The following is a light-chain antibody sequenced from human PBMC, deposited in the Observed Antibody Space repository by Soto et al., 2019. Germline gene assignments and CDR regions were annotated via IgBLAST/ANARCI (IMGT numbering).Light chain of an antibody. Sequence: DIQMTQSPSTLSASVGDRITIACRASQSIDSWLAWYQQKPGKAPKLLIYEASNLESGVPSRFSGSGSGTEFTLTISSLQPDDFANYYCHQEGDYSLLTFGGGTKVEI. CDR3: HQEGDYSLLT. V-gene: IGKV1-5*03. J-gene: IGKJ4*01. CDR2: EAS. CDR1: QSIDSW.